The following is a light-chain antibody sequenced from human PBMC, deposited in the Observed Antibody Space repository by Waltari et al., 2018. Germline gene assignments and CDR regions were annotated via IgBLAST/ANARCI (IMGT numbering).Light chain of an antibody. V-gene: IGKV1-39*01. CDR3: QQRYSFTRT. CDR1: QTISRY. Sequence: DNQMTQSPSSLSASVGGRVTITCRASQTISRYINWYQQKPGKAPNLLTYAESSLQSGVPSRFSGSGSARDSTLIITRLQPEYVATYYYQQRYSFTRTFGQGTKVEIK. J-gene: IGKJ1*01. CDR2: AES.